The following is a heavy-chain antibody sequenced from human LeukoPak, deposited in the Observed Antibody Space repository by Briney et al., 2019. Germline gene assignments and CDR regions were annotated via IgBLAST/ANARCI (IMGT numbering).Heavy chain of an antibody. V-gene: IGHV3-23*01. Sequence: GGSLRLSCAASGFTFSSYAMSWVRQAPGKGLEWVSAISGSGGSTYYADSVKGRFTISRDNSKNTLYLQMNSLRAEDTAVYYCAKDRYYDILTGYPTLFDCWGQGTLVTVSS. J-gene: IGHJ4*02. CDR3: AKDRYYDILTGYPTLFDC. CDR2: ISGSGGST. CDR1: GFTFSSYA. D-gene: IGHD3-9*01.